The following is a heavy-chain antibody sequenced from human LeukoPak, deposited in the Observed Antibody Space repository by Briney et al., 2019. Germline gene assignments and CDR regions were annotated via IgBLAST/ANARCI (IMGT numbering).Heavy chain of an antibody. J-gene: IGHJ3*02. CDR3: ARPRQKIYQLFDI. V-gene: IGHV5-51*01. CDR1: GYSFTSYW. Sequence: GESLKISCKGSGYSFTSYWIGWVRQMPGKGLEWMGIIYPGDSDTRYSRSFQGQVTISADKSIGTAYLQWSSLKASDTAMYYCARPRQKIYQLFDIWGQGTMVTVSS. D-gene: IGHD2-2*01. CDR2: IYPGDSDT.